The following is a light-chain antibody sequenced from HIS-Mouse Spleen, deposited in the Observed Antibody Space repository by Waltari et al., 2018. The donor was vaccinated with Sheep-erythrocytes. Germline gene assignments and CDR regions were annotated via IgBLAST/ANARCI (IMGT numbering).Light chain of an antibody. CDR3: QQYGSSLRT. J-gene: IGKJ1*01. V-gene: IGKV3-20*01. CDR1: QRVSSSY. CDR2: GAS. Sequence: EIVLTQSPGPLSLSPGERATLSCGASQRVSSSYLAWYQQKPGQAPRLLIYGASSRATGIPDRFSGSGSGTDFTLTISRLEPEDFAVYYCQQYGSSLRTFGQGTKVEIK.